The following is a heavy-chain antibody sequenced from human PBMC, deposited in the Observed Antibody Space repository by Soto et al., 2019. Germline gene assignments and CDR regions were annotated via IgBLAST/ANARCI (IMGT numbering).Heavy chain of an antibody. V-gene: IGHV3-74*01. CDR3: ASHSPYSSGFDY. Sequence: GGSLRLSCAASGFTFSSYWMHWVRQAPGKGLVWVSRINSDGSSTSYADSVKGRFTISRDNAKNTLYLQMNSLRAEDKPGYKGASHSPYSSGFDYWGQGTLVTVSS. CDR2: INSDGSST. CDR1: GFTFSSYW. J-gene: IGHJ4*02. D-gene: IGHD6-19*01.